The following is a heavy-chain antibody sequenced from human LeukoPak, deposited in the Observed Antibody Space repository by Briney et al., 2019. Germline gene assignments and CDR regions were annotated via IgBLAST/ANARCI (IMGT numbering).Heavy chain of an antibody. J-gene: IGHJ6*03. CDR2: IYYSGTT. CDR3: ARQISDYYYYYIDV. V-gene: IGHV4-39*01. D-gene: IGHD3-10*01. Sequence: SETLSLTCTVSGGSISSSHYYWGWIRQTPGKGLEWIGTIYYSGTTYDKPSLESRATISEDTIKNQFSLTLRSVTAADTAVYYCARQISDYYYYYIDVWGKGTTVTVSS. CDR1: GGSISSSHYY.